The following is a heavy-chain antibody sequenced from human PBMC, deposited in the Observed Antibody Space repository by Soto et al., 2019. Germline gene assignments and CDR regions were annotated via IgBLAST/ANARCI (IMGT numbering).Heavy chain of an antibody. V-gene: IGHV3-30*03. CDR3: ARDPPATRHGMDV. CDR2: ILYDGTNK. J-gene: IGHJ6*02. CDR1: GFTFSSHG. Sequence: VGSVRLSCTASGFTFSSHGMHWVRQAPGKGLEWVAGILYDGTNKYYADSVKGRFAISRDNSKNTLYLQMKSLRAEDTAVYYCARDPPATRHGMDVWGQGTTVTVSS.